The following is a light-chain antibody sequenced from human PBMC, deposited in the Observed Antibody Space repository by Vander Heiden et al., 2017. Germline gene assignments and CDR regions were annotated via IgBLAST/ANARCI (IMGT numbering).Light chain of an antibody. J-gene: IGKJ2*01. CDR3: MHALQAQT. Sequence: VMPPSPLSRPVTPREPASVSCRSSQSLLHSNGYNHSEWYLQKPVQSPHLLMYLVSNRVAGVPDRLSGRGSGADMTRKSISMEAEDVGVEDCMHALQAQTSGQGTKLEIK. CDR2: LVS. V-gene: IGKV2-28*01. CDR1: QSLLHSNGYNH.